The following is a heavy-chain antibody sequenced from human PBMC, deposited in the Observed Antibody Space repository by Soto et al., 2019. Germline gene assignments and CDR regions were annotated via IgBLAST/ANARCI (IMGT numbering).Heavy chain of an antibody. CDR1: GYTFTSYG. J-gene: IGHJ4*02. D-gene: IGHD1-7*01. V-gene: IGHV1-18*01. CDR3: AREAVDNWKYEPNHFDY. Sequence: ASVKVSCKASGYTFTSYGISWVRQAPGQGLEWMGWISAYNGNTNYAQKLQGRVTITTDTSASTAYMELSSLRSEDTAVYYCAREAVDNWKYEPNHFDYWGQGTLVTVSS. CDR2: ISAYNGNT.